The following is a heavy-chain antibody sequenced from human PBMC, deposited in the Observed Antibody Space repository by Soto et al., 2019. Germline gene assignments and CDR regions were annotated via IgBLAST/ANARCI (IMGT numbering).Heavy chain of an antibody. V-gene: IGHV4-59*01. D-gene: IGHD3-3*01. CDR1: GGSLRNFF. J-gene: IGHJ5*02. Sequence: SETLSLTCTVSGGSLRNFFWSWIRQPPGKGLEWIGHIYSSGKTDYNPSLETRVTMSIDTSMNQISLKLNSVTAADTAVYFCVRAFPPAPRVVRSHNWCVPWGPGTLVTVS. CDR3: VRAFPPAPRVVRSHNWCVP. CDR2: IYSSGKT.